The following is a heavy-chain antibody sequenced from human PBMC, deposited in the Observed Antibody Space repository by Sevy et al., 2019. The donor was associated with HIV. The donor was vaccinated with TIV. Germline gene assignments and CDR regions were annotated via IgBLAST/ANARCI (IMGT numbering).Heavy chain of an antibody. D-gene: IGHD1-26*01. CDR3: ARESGSNWYFDL. Sequence: GGSLRLSCAASGFTFSSYDMHWVRQAPGKGLEWLGTIWNDGSTRYYADSVKGRFAISRDNSKNTMYLQMNSLRAEDTAVYSCARESGSNWYFDLWGRGTLVTVSS. V-gene: IGHV3-33*01. CDR1: GFTFSSYD. J-gene: IGHJ2*01. CDR2: IWNDGSTR.